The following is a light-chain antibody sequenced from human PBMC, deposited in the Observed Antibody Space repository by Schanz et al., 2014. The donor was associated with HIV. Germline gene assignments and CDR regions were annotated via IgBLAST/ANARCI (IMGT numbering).Light chain of an antibody. CDR2: EVS. CDR1: SSDVGDYNY. CDR3: SSYAGSKHWL. Sequence: QSALTQPPSASGSPGQSVTISCTGTSSDVGDYNYVSWYQQHPGKAPKLIIYEVSKRPSGVPDRFSGSKSGNTASLTVSGLQAEDEADYYCSSYAGSKHWLFGGGTKVTVL. J-gene: IGLJ2*01. V-gene: IGLV2-8*01.